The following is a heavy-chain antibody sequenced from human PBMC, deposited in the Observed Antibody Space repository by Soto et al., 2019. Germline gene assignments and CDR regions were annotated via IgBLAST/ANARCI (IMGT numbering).Heavy chain of an antibody. CDR1: GFTFSSYA. CDR2: ISYDGSNK. V-gene: IGHV3-30-3*01. D-gene: IGHD4-17*01. Sequence: SLRLSCAASGFTFSSYAMHWVRQAPGKGLEWVAVISYDGSNKYYADSVRGRFTISRDNSKNTLYLQMNSLRAEDTAVYYCARDGYRVTKPPLSWFGMDVWGQVNTVPVSS. J-gene: IGHJ6*02. CDR3: ARDGYRVTKPPLSWFGMDV.